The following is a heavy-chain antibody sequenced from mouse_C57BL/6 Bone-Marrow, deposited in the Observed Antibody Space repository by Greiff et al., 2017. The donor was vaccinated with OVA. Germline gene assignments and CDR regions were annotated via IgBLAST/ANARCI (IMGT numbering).Heavy chain of an antibody. CDR3: ARGAQATFAY. J-gene: IGHJ3*01. CDR1: GYTFTDYY. V-gene: IGHV1-26*01. D-gene: IGHD3-2*02. CDR2: INPNNGGT. Sequence: EVQLQESGPELVKPGASVKISCKASGYTFTDYYMNWVKQSHGKSLEWIGDINPNNGGTSYNQKFKGKATLTVDKSSSTAYMELRSLTSEDSAVYYCARGAQATFAYWGQGTLVTVSA.